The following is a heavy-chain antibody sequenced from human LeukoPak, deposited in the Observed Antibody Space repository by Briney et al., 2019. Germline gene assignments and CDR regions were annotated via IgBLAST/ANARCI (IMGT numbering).Heavy chain of an antibody. D-gene: IGHD6-6*01. V-gene: IGHV1-18*01. CDR2: SSAYNGNT. CDR1: GYTFTTYD. Sequence: GASVRVSCTASGYTFTTYDINWVRQAPGERLEWMGWSSAYNGNTNYAQNLQGRVTMTTDTSTDTAYMELRRLRSDDTAVYYCARASIPLYSTASRGASYFDYWGQGTLVTVSS. J-gene: IGHJ4*02. CDR3: ARASIPLYSTASRGASYFDY.